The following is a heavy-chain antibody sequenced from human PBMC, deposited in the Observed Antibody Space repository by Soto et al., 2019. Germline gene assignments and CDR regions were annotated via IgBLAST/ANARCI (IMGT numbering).Heavy chain of an antibody. Sequence: LXLSGVVSGLTFSSDAMSWVRQAPGKGLEWVSAISGSCDSTYYADSVKGRFTISRDNSKNTLSLQMYSLRAEDTAVYYCAKSLSGLLSSGDFNSWGRGTMVTV. J-gene: IGHJ4*02. D-gene: IGHD3-10*01. CDR3: AKSLSGLLSSGDFNS. V-gene: IGHV3-23*01. CDR1: GLTFSSDA. CDR2: ISGSCDST.